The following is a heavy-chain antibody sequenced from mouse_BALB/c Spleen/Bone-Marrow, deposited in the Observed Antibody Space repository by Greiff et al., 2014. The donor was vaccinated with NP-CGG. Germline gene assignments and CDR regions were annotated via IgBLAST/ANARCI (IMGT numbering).Heavy chain of an antibody. D-gene: IGHD2-3*01. Sequence: DVMLVESGGGLVKPGGSLKLSCAASGFTFSSYAMSWVRQTPEKRLEWVATISSGGSYTYYPDSVKGRFTISRDNAKNTLYLQMSSLRSEDTAMYYCARLRDGYSPFAYWGQGTLATVSA. V-gene: IGHV5-9-1*01. CDR2: ISSGGSYT. CDR1: GFTFSSYA. J-gene: IGHJ3*01. CDR3: ARLRDGYSPFAY.